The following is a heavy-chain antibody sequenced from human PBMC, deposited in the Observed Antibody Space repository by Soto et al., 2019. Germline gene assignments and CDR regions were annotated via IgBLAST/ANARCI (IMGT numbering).Heavy chain of an antibody. Sequence: QVQLVQSGAEVKKPGSSVKVSCKASGGTFSSYAISWVRQAPGQGLEWMGGIIPIFGTANYAQKFQGRVTITADKSTSTSYMELSSLRSEDTAVYYCARALVPNSGGWYGVGGPGGMDVWGQGTTVTVSS. CDR2: IIPIFGTA. CDR1: GGTFSSYA. CDR3: ARALVPNSGGWYGVGGPGGMDV. D-gene: IGHD6-19*01. J-gene: IGHJ6*02. V-gene: IGHV1-69*06.